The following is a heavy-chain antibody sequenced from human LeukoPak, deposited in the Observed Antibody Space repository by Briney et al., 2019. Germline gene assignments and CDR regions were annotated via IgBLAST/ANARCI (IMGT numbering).Heavy chain of an antibody. CDR3: VTGFTTMDVDYFDY. J-gene: IGHJ4*02. Sequence: GASVKVSFKVSGKTLTDLSIHWLRQPPGKGLEWLGGSDPEDGERIYAQMFQGRVTMTEDTSIDTAYMELSSLRSGDAAVYYCVTGFTTMDVDYFDYWGQETLVTVSP. CDR1: GKTLTDLS. V-gene: IGHV1-24*01. D-gene: IGHD5-18*01. CDR2: SDPEDGER.